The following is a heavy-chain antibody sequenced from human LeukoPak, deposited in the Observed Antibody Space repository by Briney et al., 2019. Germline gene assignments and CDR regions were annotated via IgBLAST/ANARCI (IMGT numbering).Heavy chain of an antibody. D-gene: IGHD2-15*01. Sequence: GRSLSLSCAASGFIFSRNAMHWVRQAPGKGLEWVAVVSFDGSNKFYADSVKGRFTISRDNSKNTLYLQMDSLRAEDTAVFYCARGERYCTASNCFFSFDYWGQGTLVTVSS. J-gene: IGHJ4*02. CDR2: VSFDGSNK. CDR3: ARGERYCTASNCFFSFDY. CDR1: GFIFSRNA. V-gene: IGHV3-30*04.